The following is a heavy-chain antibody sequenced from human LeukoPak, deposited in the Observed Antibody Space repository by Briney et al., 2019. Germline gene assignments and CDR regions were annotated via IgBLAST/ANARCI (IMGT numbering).Heavy chain of an antibody. Sequence: SETLSLTCTVPGDSINAYYWSWIRQPAGRGLEWIGRIHASGSTRYNPSLKSRVTMSVDTSKNQFSLKLTSVTAADTALYFCARGMSAAYDYNWFDSWGQGTLVTVSS. V-gene: IGHV4-4*07. CDR3: ARGMSAAYDYNWFDS. CDR2: IHASGST. CDR1: GDSINAYY. J-gene: IGHJ5*01. D-gene: IGHD5-12*01.